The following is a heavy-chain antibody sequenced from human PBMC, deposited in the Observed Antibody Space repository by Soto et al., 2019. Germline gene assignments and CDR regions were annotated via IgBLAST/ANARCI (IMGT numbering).Heavy chain of an antibody. CDR1: GGSIRSSSFH. Sequence: LSLTCTVSGGSIRSSSFHWGWIRQPPGKGLESIANIYYDGSTYYNPSLKSRVTISFDTSKNQFSLKLSSVTAADTAVYYCARSQKDPAFLMSPCSRGGRGTPLPVSA. V-gene: IGHV4-39*01. CDR3: ARSQKDPAFLMSPCSR. D-gene: IGHD3-10*02. CDR2: IYYDGST. J-gene: IGHJ4*02.